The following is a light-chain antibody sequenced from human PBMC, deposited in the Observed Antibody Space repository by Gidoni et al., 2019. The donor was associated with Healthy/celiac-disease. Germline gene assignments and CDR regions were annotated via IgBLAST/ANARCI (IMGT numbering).Light chain of an antibody. CDR1: QSVSSSY. J-gene: IGKJ2*01. Sequence: IVLTPSPSTLSLSPGERATLSCRASQSVSSSYLAWYQQKPGQPPRLLIYGASSRATGIPDRLSGSGSGTDFTLTISRMETEDFAVYYCQQYGSSRGAVYTFGQGTKLEIK. V-gene: IGKV3-20*01. CDR2: GAS. CDR3: QQYGSSRGAVYT.